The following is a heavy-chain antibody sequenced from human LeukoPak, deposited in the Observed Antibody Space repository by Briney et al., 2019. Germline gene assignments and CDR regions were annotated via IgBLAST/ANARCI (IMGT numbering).Heavy chain of an antibody. CDR1: GFTFSSYA. Sequence: SGRSLRLSCAASGFTFSSYAMHWVRQAPGKGLEWVAVISYDGSNKYYADSVKGRFTISRDNSKNTLYLQMNSLRAEDTAVYYCAKSSYYYDSSGYSVGAFDIWGQGTMVTVSS. CDR3: AKSSYYYDSSGYSVGAFDI. CDR2: ISYDGSNK. J-gene: IGHJ3*02. D-gene: IGHD3-22*01. V-gene: IGHV3-30*18.